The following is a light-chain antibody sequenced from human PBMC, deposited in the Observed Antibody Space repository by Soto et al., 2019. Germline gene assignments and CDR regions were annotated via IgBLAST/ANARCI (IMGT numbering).Light chain of an antibody. J-gene: IGLJ2*01. V-gene: IGLV2-8*01. Sequence: QSVLTQPPSASGSLGQSVTISCTGSSSDVGTYNYVSWYQQYPGKAPNLMIYEVTKRPSGVPDRFSGSKSGNTASLTVSGLQADDEADYYCSSYAGSNNFVVFGGGTKLTVL. CDR3: SSYAGSNNFVV. CDR2: EVT. CDR1: SSDVGTYNY.